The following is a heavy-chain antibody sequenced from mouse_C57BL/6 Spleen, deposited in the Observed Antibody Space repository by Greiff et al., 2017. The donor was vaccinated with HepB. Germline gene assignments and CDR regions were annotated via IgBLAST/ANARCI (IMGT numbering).Heavy chain of an antibody. Sequence: EVQGVESGGGLVKPGGSLKLSCAASGFTFSDYGMHWVRQAPEKGLEWVAYISSGSSTIYYADTVKGRFTISRDNAKNTLFLQMTSLRSEDTAMYYCATYYDYDVGDWFAYWGQGTLVTVSA. D-gene: IGHD2-4*01. J-gene: IGHJ3*01. CDR3: ATYYDYDVGDWFAY. CDR1: GFTFSDYG. CDR2: ISSGSSTI. V-gene: IGHV5-17*01.